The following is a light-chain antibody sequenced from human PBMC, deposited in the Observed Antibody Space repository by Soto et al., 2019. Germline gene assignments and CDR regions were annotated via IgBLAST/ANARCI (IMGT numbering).Light chain of an antibody. CDR1: QSVSSH. V-gene: IGKV3-15*01. Sequence: EIVVTQSPATLPVSPGERATLSCRTSQSVSSHVAWYQQKPGQAPRLLIHGASTRATAIPARFSGSGSGTEFTLTIISLQSEDLAVYHCQQYNNWPGWTFGQGTKVEIK. CDR3: QQYNNWPGWT. J-gene: IGKJ1*01. CDR2: GAS.